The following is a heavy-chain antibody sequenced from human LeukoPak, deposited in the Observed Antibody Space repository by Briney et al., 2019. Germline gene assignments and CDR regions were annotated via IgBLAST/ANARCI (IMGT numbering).Heavy chain of an antibody. CDR3: ARAKSAGFWSGYYADYYYYMDV. D-gene: IGHD3-3*01. CDR1: GYTFTSYD. V-gene: IGHV1-8*03. CDR2: MNPNSGNT. J-gene: IGHJ6*03. Sequence: ASVKVSCMASGYTFTSYDINWVRQATGQGLEWMGWMNPNSGNTGYAQKFQGRVTITRNTSISTAYMELSSLRSEDTAVYYCARAKSAGFWSGYYADYYYYMDVWVKGTTVTVSS.